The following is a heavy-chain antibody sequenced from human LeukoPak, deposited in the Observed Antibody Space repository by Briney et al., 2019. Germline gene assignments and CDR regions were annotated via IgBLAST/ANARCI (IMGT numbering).Heavy chain of an antibody. CDR2: IYSGGST. CDR1: EFSVGSNY. D-gene: IGHD3-22*01. J-gene: IGHJ4*02. Sequence: PGGSLRLSCAASEFSVGSNYMTWVRQAPGKGLEWVSLIYSGGSTYYADSVKGRFTISRDNSKNTLYLQMNSLRAEDTAVYYCARDLGYYDSSGYYGVFDYWGQGTLVTVSS. V-gene: IGHV3-66*01. CDR3: ARDLGYYDSSGYYGVFDY.